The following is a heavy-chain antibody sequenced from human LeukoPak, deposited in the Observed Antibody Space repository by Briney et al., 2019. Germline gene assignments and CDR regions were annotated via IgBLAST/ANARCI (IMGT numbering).Heavy chain of an antibody. CDR1: GYTLTGYY. V-gene: IGHV1-2*02. CDR2: INPNSGGT. CDR3: ARGQYSGTYWAVGY. D-gene: IGHD1-26*01. Sequence: ASVKVSCKASGYTLTGYYIHWVRQAPGQGLEWMGWINPNSGGTNYAQKFQGRVTMTRDTSISTAYMDLSSLRSDDTAVYCCARGQYSGTYWAVGYWGQGTLVTVSS. J-gene: IGHJ4*02.